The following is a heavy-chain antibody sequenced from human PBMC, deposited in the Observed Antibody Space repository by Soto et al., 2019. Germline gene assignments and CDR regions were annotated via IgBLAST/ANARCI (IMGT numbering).Heavy chain of an antibody. Sequence: GGSLRLSCAASGFTFSSYGMHWVRQAPGKGLEWVAVIWYDGSNKYYADSVKGRFTISRDNSRNTLYLQMNSLRAEDTAVYYCARAGGVNCSSTSCYASYYDFWSGYHFDYWGQGTLVTVSS. V-gene: IGHV3-33*01. J-gene: IGHJ4*02. CDR1: GFTFSSYG. CDR3: ARAGGVNCSSTSCYASYYDFWSGYHFDY. D-gene: IGHD3-3*01. CDR2: IWYDGSNK.